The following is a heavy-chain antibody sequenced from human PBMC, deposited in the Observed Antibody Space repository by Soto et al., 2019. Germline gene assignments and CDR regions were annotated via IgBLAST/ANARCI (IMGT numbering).Heavy chain of an antibody. CDR3: ARVARGTATTVVAAFDI. CDR1: GGFVTSGSYY. J-gene: IGHJ3*02. Sequence: QVQLQQWGAGLLKPSETLSLTCAVYGGFVTSGSYYWSWIRQPPGKGLEWIGEMSHSGGTHFNPSLQSRVTLSVDTSKNQFSLKMSSVTAADTVLYYCARVARGTATTVVAAFDIWGPGTMVTVSS. V-gene: IGHV4-34*01. D-gene: IGHD1-1*01. CDR2: MSHSGGT.